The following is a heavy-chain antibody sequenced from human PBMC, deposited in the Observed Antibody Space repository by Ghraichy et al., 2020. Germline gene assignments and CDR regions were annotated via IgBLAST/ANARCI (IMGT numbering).Heavy chain of an antibody. D-gene: IGHD2-2*01. CDR2: INHSGSA. CDR3: ARRTSTIDY. V-gene: IGHV4-34*01. J-gene: IGHJ4*02. Sequence: SETLSLTCAVYGETFSGYYWTWIRQPPGKGLEWIGEINHSGSANYNPSLARRVTISADTSKNQFSLNLNSVTAADMAVYYCARRTSTIDYWGQGTLVTVSS. CDR1: GETFSGYY.